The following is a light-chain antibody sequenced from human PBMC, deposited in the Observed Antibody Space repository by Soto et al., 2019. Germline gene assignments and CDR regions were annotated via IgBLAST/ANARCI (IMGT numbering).Light chain of an antibody. CDR2: DVS. CDR1: SSDVGGYNY. CDR3: SSYTSSSTNVV. V-gene: IGLV2-14*01. Sequence: QSALTQPASVSGSPGQSITISCTGTSSDVGGYNYVSWYKQHPGKAPKLMIYDVSNRPSGVSNRFSGSKSGNTASLTISGLQAEDEADYYCSSYTSSSTNVVFGGWTKVTVL. J-gene: IGLJ2*01.